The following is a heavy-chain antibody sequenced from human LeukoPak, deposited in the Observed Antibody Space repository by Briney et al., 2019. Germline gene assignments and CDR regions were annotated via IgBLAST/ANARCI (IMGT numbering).Heavy chain of an antibody. J-gene: IGHJ4*02. CDR3: ARGRAWNDEWVDY. CDR2: ISSSSSYI. Sequence: GGSLRLSCAASGFTFSSYSMNWVRQAPGKGLEWVSSISSSSSYIYYADSVKGRFTISRDNAKNSLYLQMNSLRAEDTAVYYCARGRAWNDEWVDYWGQGTLVTVSS. V-gene: IGHV3-21*01. CDR1: GFTFSSYS. D-gene: IGHD1-1*01.